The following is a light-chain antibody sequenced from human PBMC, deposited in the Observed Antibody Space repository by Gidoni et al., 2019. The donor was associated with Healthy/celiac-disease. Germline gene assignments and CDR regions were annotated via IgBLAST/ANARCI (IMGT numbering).Light chain of an antibody. CDR1: QSVSSN. Sequence: EIVMTQSPATLSVSPGERATLPCRASQSVSSNLAWYQQKPGQAPGLLIYGASTRATGIPARFSGSGSGTEFTLTISSRRSEDFAVYYCQQYNNWLPMYTFGQGTKLEIK. V-gene: IGKV3-15*01. CDR3: QQYNNWLPMYT. J-gene: IGKJ2*01. CDR2: GAS.